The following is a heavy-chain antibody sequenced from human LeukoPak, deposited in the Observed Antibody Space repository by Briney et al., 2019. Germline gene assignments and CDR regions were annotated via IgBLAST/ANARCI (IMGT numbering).Heavy chain of an antibody. J-gene: IGHJ4*02. D-gene: IGHD2-21*01. CDR2: ISSSSSYI. CDR3: ARELLWRFDY. V-gene: IGHV3-21*01. CDR1: GFTFSSYS. Sequence: GGSLRLSCAASGFTFSSYSMNWVRQAPGKGLEWVSSISSSSSYIYYADSVKGRFTISRDNAKNSLYLQMDSLRAEDTAVYYCARELLWRFDYWGQGTLVTVSS.